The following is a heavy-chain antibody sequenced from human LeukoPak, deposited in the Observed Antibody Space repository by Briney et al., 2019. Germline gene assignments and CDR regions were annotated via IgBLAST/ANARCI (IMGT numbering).Heavy chain of an antibody. V-gene: IGHV1-18*01. CDR2: ISGYNGNT. CDR1: GYIFNTHG. Sequence: PWASVKVSCKGSGYIFNTHGMSWVRQAPGQGLEWMGWISGYNGNTNYAQKFQGRVTMTTDTSTNTAYMELRSLRSDDTAVYYCARDRADNYYDSSGYNWWGQGTLVTVSS. CDR3: ARDRADNYYDSSGYNW. D-gene: IGHD3-22*01. J-gene: IGHJ4*02.